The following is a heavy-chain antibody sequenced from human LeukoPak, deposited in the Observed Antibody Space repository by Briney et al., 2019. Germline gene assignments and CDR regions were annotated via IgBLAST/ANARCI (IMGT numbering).Heavy chain of an antibody. CDR2: ISDSDGTT. CDR1: GFDFINYA. Sequence: PGGSLRLSCAASGFDFINYAMSWVRQAPGKGLEWVSSISDSDGTTYYADSVKGRYTISRDNSKSALYLQMNSLRAEDTAVYYCAKVLYDFWSGYYDYWGQGTLVTVSS. J-gene: IGHJ4*02. V-gene: IGHV3-23*01. D-gene: IGHD3-3*01. CDR3: AKVLYDFWSGYYDY.